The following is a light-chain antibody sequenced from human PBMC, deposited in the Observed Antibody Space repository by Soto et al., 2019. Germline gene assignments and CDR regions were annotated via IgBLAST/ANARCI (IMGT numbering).Light chain of an antibody. CDR3: QSYDISLRGVV. V-gene: IGLV1-40*01. Sequence: QSVLTQPPSVSGAPGQRVTISCTGSSSNLGATYAAHWYQQFPGTASTLLIFDNDSRPSGVPDRFSGSKSGTSASLAITGLQADDEAVYYCQSYDISLRGVVFGGRTKVTVL. CDR2: DND. CDR1: SSNLGATYA. J-gene: IGLJ3*02.